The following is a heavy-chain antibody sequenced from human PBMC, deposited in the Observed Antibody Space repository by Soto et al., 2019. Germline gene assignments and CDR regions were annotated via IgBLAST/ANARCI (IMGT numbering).Heavy chain of an antibody. Sequence: GGSLRLSCAASGFTFSSYAMSWVRQAPGKGLEWVSAISGSGGSTYYADSVKGRFTISRDNSKNTLYLQMNSLRAEDTAVYYCAKSPLGEGDYYDSSGYVDYWGQGTLVTVSS. J-gene: IGHJ4*02. CDR2: ISGSGGST. CDR1: GFTFSSYA. V-gene: IGHV3-23*01. CDR3: AKSPLGEGDYYDSSGYVDY. D-gene: IGHD3-22*01.